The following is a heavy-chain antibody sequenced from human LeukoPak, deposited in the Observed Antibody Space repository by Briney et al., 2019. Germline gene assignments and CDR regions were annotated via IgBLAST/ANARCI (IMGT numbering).Heavy chain of an antibody. CDR3: AKGRSDYDSSGSDAFDI. V-gene: IGHV3-20*04. J-gene: IGHJ3*02. D-gene: IGHD3-22*01. Sequence: GGSLRLSCAASGFTFDDYGMSWVRQAPGKGLEWVSGINWNGGSTGYADSVKGRFTISRDNAKNSLYLQMNSLRAEDTALYYCAKGRSDYDSSGSDAFDIWGQGTMVTVSS. CDR1: GFTFDDYG. CDR2: INWNGGST.